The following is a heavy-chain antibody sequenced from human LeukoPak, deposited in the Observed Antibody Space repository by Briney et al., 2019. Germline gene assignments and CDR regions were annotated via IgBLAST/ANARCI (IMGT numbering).Heavy chain of an antibody. CDR3: ARGTWGLDY. D-gene: IGHD7-27*01. J-gene: IGHJ4*02. CDR1: GFTFGDYA. CDR2: ISDSGNTM. V-gene: IGHV3-11*01. Sequence: SLRLSCTASGFTFGDYALSWFRQAPGKGLEGVSYISDSGNTMYYADSVKGRFTISRDNARNSLFLQMNSLRAEDTAVYYCARGTWGLDYWGQGTLVTVSS.